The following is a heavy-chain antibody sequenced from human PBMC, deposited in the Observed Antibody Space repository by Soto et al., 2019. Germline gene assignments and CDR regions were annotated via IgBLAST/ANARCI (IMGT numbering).Heavy chain of an antibody. CDR3: ARSNWNHVRNYYYYMDV. CDR2: MNPNSGNT. CDR1: GYTFTSYD. Sequence: DSVKVSWKASGYTFTSYDINWVRQATGQGLEWMGWMNPNSGNTGYAQKLQGRVTMTRNTSISTAYMELSSLRSEDTAEYYCARSNWNHVRNYYYYMDVWGKGTTVTVSS. J-gene: IGHJ6*03. V-gene: IGHV1-8*01. D-gene: IGHD1-1*01.